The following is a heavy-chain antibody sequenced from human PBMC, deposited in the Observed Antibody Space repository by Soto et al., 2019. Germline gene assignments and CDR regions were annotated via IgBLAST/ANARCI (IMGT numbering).Heavy chain of an antibody. CDR3: ARDFVYYYDSSGYYYNTAFDY. CDR2: IWYDGSNK. J-gene: IGHJ4*02. CDR1: GFTFSSYG. Sequence: GGSLRLSCAASGFTFSSYGMHWVRQAPGKGLEWVAVIWYDGSNKYYADSVKGRFTISRDNSKNTLYLQMNSLRAEDTAVYYCARDFVYYYDSSGYYYNTAFDYWGQGTLVTVSS. V-gene: IGHV3-33*01. D-gene: IGHD3-22*01.